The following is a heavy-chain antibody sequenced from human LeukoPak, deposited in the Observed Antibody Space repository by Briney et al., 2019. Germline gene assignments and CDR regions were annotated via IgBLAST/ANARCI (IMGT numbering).Heavy chain of an antibody. J-gene: IGHJ4*02. CDR3: ARESGEWSDYYFDY. CDR2: IWYDGSNK. Sequence: GGSLRLSCAASGFTFSSYGMHWVRQAPGKGLEWVAVIWYDGSNKYYADSVKGRFTISRDNSKNTLYLQMNSLRAEDTAVYYCARESGEWSDYYFDYWGQGTLVTVSS. CDR1: GFTFSSYG. V-gene: IGHV3-33*01. D-gene: IGHD3-10*01.